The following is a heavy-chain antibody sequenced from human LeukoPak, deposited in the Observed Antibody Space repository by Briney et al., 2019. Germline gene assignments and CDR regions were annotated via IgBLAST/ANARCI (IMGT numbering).Heavy chain of an antibody. Sequence: GGSLRLSCAASGFTFSSYAMHWVRQAPGKGLEWVAVISYDGSNKYYADSVKGRFTISRDNSKNTLYLQMNSLRAEDTAVYYCARASSSWFYFDYWGQGTLVPVSS. J-gene: IGHJ4*02. V-gene: IGHV3-30-3*01. CDR1: GFTFSSYA. D-gene: IGHD6-13*01. CDR2: ISYDGSNK. CDR3: ARASSSWFYFDY.